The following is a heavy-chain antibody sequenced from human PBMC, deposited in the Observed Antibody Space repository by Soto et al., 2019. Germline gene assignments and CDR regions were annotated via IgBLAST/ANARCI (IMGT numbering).Heavy chain of an antibody. CDR2: IYYSGST. CDR1: GGSISSGGYY. Sequence: SETLSLTCTVSGGSISSGGYYWSWIRQHPGKGLEWIGYIYYSGSTYYNPSLKSRVTISVDTSKNQFSLKLSSVTAADTAVYYCARTSRLITMVRGVITQLYYYYGMDVWGQGTTVTVSS. CDR3: ARTSRLITMVRGVITQLYYYYGMDV. D-gene: IGHD3-10*01. J-gene: IGHJ6*02. V-gene: IGHV4-31*03.